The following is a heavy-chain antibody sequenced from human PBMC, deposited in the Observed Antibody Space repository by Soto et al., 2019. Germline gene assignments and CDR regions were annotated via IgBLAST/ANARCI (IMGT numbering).Heavy chain of an antibody. CDR1: GGTFSSYT. CDR2: IIPILGIA. J-gene: IGHJ6*01. V-gene: IGHV1-69*02. CDR3: ARTIINGLADFYYGMDV. D-gene: IGHD3-10*01. Sequence: QVQLVQSGAEEKKPGSSVKVSCKASGGTFSSYTISWVRQAPGQGLEWMGRIIPILGIAHYAQKFQCRVTITADKTTSTAYMELSSLRSEDTAVLYCARTIINGLADFYYGMDVWGQGTTVTVSS.